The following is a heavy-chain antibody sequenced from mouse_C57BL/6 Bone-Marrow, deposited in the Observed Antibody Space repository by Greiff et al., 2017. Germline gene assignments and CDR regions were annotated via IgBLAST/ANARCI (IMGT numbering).Heavy chain of an antibody. CDR3: TTLLRFYAIDY. V-gene: IGHV14-4*01. CDR1: GFNIKDDY. CDR2: IDPENGDT. Sequence: EVMLVESGAELVRPGASVKLSCTASGFNIKDDYMHWVKQRPEQGLEWIGWIDPENGDTEYASKFQGKATITADTSSNTAYLQLSSLTSEDTAVYYCTTLLRFYAIDYWGQGTSVTVSS. J-gene: IGHJ4*01. D-gene: IGHD1-1*01.